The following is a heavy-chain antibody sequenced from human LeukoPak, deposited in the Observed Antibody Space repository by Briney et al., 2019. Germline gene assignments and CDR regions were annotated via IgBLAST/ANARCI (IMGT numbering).Heavy chain of an antibody. J-gene: IGHJ4*02. V-gene: IGHV3-20*04. CDR1: GFTFDDYG. Sequence: GGSLRLSCAASGFTFDDYGMSWVRQAPGKGLEWVSGISWNGGRTGYADSVMGRFTISRDSAKNSLYLQMNSLRAEDTAVYYCARDLMGIAYRGAFYYWGQGTLVTVSS. D-gene: IGHD6-13*01. CDR3: ARDLMGIAYRGAFYY. CDR2: ISWNGGRT.